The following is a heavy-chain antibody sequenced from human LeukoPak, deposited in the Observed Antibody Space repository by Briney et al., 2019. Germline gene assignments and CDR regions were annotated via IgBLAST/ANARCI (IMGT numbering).Heavy chain of an antibody. D-gene: IGHD2-2*01. V-gene: IGHV4-31*03. CDR2: IYYSGST. CDR1: GGSISSDGYY. Sequence: SETLSLTCSVSGGSISSDGYYWSWIRQRPGKGLEWIGYIYYSGSTYYNPSLKSRVTMSVDTSKNQFSLKLSSVTAAGTAVYYCARTDTSVSFDYWGQGTLVTVSS. CDR3: ARTDTSVSFDY. J-gene: IGHJ4*02.